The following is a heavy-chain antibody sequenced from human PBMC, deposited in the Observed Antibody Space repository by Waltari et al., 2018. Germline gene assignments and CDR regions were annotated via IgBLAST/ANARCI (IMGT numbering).Heavy chain of an antibody. J-gene: IGHJ4*02. CDR3: ARIYSMGGGIPY. Sequence: QVQLQQWGAGLLKPSETLSLTCAVYGGSFSGYYCSWLRQPPGKGLEWLGEITHSGSTNYNPSLKSRVTISVDTSKNQFSLKLSSVTAADTAVYYCARIYSMGGGIPYWGQGTLVTVSS. V-gene: IGHV4-34*01. CDR2: ITHSGST. CDR1: GGSFSGYY. D-gene: IGHD4-4*01.